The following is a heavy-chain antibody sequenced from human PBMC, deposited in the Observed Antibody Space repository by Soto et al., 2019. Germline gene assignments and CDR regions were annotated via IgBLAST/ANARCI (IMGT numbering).Heavy chain of an antibody. J-gene: IGHJ2*01. D-gene: IGHD2-8*01. CDR3: ARDGLHPMEIHWYFDL. V-gene: IGHV3-21*01. Sequence: PGGSLRLACAASGFTFSSYSMNWVRQAPGKGLEWVSSISSSSSYIYYADSVKGRFTISRDNAKNSLYLQMSSLRAEDTAVYYCARDGLHPMEIHWYFDLWGRGTLVTVSS. CDR2: ISSSSSYI. CDR1: GFTFSSYS.